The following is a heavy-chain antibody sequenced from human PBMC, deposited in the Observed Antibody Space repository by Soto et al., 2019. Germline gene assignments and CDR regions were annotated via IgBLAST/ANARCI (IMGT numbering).Heavy chain of an antibody. CDR3: ARVHCGGDCSPHPLYYFDY. D-gene: IGHD2-21*02. CDR2: INPSGGST. CDR1: GYTFTSYY. J-gene: IGHJ4*02. Sequence: ASVKVSCKASGYTFTSYYMHWVRQAPGQGLEWMGIINPSGGSTSYAQKFQGRVTMARDTSTSTVYMELSSLRSEDTAVYYCARVHCGGDCSPHPLYYFDYWGQGTLVTVSS. V-gene: IGHV1-46*01.